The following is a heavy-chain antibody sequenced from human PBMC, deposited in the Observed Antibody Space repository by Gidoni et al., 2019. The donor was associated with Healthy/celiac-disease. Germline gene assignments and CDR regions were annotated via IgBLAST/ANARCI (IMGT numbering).Heavy chain of an antibody. J-gene: IGHJ6*02. CDR3: ARGYCSGGSCYSTRYYYGMDV. CDR2: INHGGST. Sequence: QVQLQQWGAGLLKPPETLSLTGAVYGGSFSGDYWSWLREPAGRGLEWIGEINHGGSTNYNPSLKSRVTISVDTSKNQFSLKLSSVTAADTAVYYCARGYCSGGSCYSTRYYYGMDVWGQGTTVTVSS. V-gene: IGHV4-34*01. CDR1: GGSFSGDY. D-gene: IGHD2-15*01.